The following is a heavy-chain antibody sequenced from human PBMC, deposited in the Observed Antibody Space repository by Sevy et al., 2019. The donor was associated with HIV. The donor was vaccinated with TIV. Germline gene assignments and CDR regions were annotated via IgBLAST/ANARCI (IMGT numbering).Heavy chain of an antibody. CDR2: LSFGCGKI. CDR1: GFAFHDYS. CDR3: AREGCSRPHDY. J-gene: IGHJ4*02. D-gene: IGHD2-2*01. V-gene: IGHV3-23*01. Sequence: GGSLRLSCAASGFAFHDYSMSWIRQAPGKGLEWVATLSFGCGKINYADSVKGRFTISRDNSKNSFYLQMDNLRVEDTARYYCAREGCSRPHDYWGQGTRVTVSS.